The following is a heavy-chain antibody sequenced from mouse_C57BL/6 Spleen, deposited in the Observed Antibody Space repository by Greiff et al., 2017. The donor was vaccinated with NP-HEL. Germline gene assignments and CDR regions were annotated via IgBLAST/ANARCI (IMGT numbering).Heavy chain of an antibody. D-gene: IGHD1-1*01. J-gene: IGHJ2*01. CDR2: LRNKANGYTT. V-gene: IGHV7-3*01. CDR3: ATGNYYGSSYDD. CDR1: GFTFTDYY. Sequence: EVQLVESGGGLVQPGGSLSLSCAASGFTFTDYYMSWVRQPPGKALEWLGFLRNKANGYTTEYSASVKGRFTISRDNSQSILYLQMNALRAEDSATYYCATGNYYGSSYDDWGQGTTLTVSS.